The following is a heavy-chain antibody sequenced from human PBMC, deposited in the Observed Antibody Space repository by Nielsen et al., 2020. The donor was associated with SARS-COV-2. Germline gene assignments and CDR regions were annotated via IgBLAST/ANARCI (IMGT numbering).Heavy chain of an antibody. CDR1: GFTFSSYW. CDR2: IKQDGSEK. V-gene: IGHV3-7*03. D-gene: IGHD6-13*01. Sequence: GESLKISCAASGFTFSSYWMSWVRQAPGTGLEWVANIKQDGSEKYYVDSVKGRFTISRDNAKNSLYLQMNSLRAEDTAVYYCARPEVWYEELPFDYWGQGTLVTVSS. CDR3: ARPEVWYEELPFDY. J-gene: IGHJ4*02.